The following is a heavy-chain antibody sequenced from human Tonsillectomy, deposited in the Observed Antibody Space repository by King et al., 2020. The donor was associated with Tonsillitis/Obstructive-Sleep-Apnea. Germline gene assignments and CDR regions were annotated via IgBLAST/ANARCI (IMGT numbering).Heavy chain of an antibody. Sequence: QLQESGPGLVKPSETLSLTCTVSGGSISSSSYYWGWIRQPPGKGLEWIGSIYYSGSTYYNPSLKSRVTISVDTSKNQFSLKLSSVTAADTAVYYCASRIEEYQLLRYFDYWGQGTLVTVSS. V-gene: IGHV4-39*01. CDR1: GGSISSSSYY. J-gene: IGHJ4*02. CDR2: IYYSGST. D-gene: IGHD2-2*01. CDR3: ASRIEEYQLLRYFDY.